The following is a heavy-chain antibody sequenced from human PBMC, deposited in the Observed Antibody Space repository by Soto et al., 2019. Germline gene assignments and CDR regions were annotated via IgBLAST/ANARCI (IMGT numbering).Heavy chain of an antibody. J-gene: IGHJ6*02. Sequence: SVKVSCKASGGTFSSYAISWVRQAPGQGLEWMGGIIPIFGTANYAQKFQGRVTITADESTSTAYMELSSLRSEDTAVYYCARRYPKGPPGIAAAGRLYYYYGMEVWGQGTKVTVSS. CDR2: IIPIFGTA. V-gene: IGHV1-69*13. CDR1: GGTFSSYA. CDR3: ARRYPKGPPGIAAAGRLYYYYGMEV. D-gene: IGHD6-13*01.